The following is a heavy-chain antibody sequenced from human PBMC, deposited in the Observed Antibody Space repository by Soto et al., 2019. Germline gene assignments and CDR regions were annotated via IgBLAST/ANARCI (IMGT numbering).Heavy chain of an antibody. V-gene: IGHV1-69*01. CDR2: IIPIFGTA. J-gene: IGHJ5*02. D-gene: IGHD3-22*01. Sequence: QVQLVQSGAEVKKPGSSVKVSCKASGGTFSSYAISWVRQAPGQGLEWMGGIIPIFGTANYAQKFQGRVTITADESTSTAYMELCRLRSEYTAVYYCARGPTMINWFDPWGQGTLVTVSS. CDR1: GGTFSSYA. CDR3: ARGPTMINWFDP.